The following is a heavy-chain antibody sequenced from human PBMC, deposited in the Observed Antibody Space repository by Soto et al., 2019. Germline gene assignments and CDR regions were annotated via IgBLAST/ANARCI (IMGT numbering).Heavy chain of an antibody. CDR3: ARVPDR. V-gene: IGHV4-30-2*01. J-gene: IGHJ5*02. Sequence: SETLSLTCAVSGGSISSAAYSWSWIRQPPGKGLEWVGYIYHSGSTYYNPSLKSRVTISVDRSKNQFSLKLSSVTAADTAVYNCARVPDRWGQGTLVTVSS. CDR2: IYHSGST. D-gene: IGHD2-2*01. CDR1: GGSISSAAYS.